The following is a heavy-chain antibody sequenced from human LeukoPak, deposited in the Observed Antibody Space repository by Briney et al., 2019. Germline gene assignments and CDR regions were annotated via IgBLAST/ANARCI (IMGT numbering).Heavy chain of an antibody. V-gene: IGHV4-31*03. CDR1: GGSISSGGYY. Sequence: PSETLSLTCTVSGGSISSGGYYWSWIRQHPGKGLEWIGYIYYSGSTYYNPSLKSRVTISVDTSKNQFSLKLSSVTAADTAVYYCARVTSYSSSWYRFDYWGQGTLVTVSS. J-gene: IGHJ4*02. CDR2: IYYSGST. D-gene: IGHD6-13*01. CDR3: ARVTSYSSSWYRFDY.